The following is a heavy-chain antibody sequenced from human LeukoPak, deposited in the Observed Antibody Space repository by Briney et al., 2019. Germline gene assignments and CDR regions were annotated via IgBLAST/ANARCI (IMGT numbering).Heavy chain of an antibody. CDR1: GFTFGKYI. CDR2: IGGGDDIT. CDR3: PKWGGTETSGTRGYWPRVH. D-gene: IGHD1-26*01. V-gene: IGHV3-23*01. J-gene: IGHJ1*01. Sequence: GGSLRLSCTTSGFTFGKYIMTWVRQAPGNGLEWVSSIGGGDDITFYADSVKGRFRISRDDSKNTVFLQISILRVEDTARYYCPKWGGTETSGTRGYWPRVHWAQGTQVSVSS.